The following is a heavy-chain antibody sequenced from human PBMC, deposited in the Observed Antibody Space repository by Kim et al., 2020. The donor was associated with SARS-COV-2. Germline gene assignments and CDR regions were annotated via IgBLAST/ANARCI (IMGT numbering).Heavy chain of an antibody. V-gene: IGHV1-2*02. J-gene: IGHJ4*02. CDR3: ARVGGSWPNYYLDY. D-gene: IGHD3-16*01. CDR2: INPNSGGT. CDR1: GYTFTAYY. Sequence: ASVKVSCKASGYTFTAYYIHWLRQAPGQGLEWMGWINPNSGGTNSAQQFQGRVTLTRDTSISTAYMELTRLTSDDTAVYFCARVGGSWPNYYLDYWGQGTLVTVSS.